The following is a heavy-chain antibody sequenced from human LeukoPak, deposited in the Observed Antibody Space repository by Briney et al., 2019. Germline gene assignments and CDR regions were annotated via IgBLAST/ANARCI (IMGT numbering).Heavy chain of an antibody. CDR1: GFTFTNYA. V-gene: IGHV3-23*01. CDR2: ISASGLMT. D-gene: IGHD1-26*01. Sequence: AGGSLRLSCAASGFTFTNYAMTWVRQAPGKGREWVSSISASGLMTYYADSVKGRFTVSRDNSKNSLYLQMSSLSAADTAVYYCAKDRSIGTYYTFDHWGQGTLVTVSS. J-gene: IGHJ4*02. CDR3: AKDRSIGTYYTFDH.